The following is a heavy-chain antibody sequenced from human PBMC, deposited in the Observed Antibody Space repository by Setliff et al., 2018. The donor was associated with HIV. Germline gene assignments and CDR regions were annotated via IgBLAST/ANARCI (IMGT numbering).Heavy chain of an antibody. V-gene: IGHV4-34*01. CDR2: LSPSGTT. CDR1: GYTLSDHD. Sequence: ESLKISCAASGYTLSDHDMDWIRQPPGKGLEWIGELSPSGTTRSNPSLQSRVTISLDTPKNQFSLHLNSVTAADTAVYYCARKEKGGAFDIWGLGTLVTVSS. J-gene: IGHJ3*02. CDR3: ARKEKGGAFDI.